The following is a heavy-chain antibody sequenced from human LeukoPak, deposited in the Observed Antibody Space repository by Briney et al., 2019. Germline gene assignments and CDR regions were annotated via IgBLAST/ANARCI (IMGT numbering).Heavy chain of an antibody. Sequence: GGSLRLSCTASGCTFSGSAMHWVRQASGKGLEWVGRIRSKANSYATVYAASVKGRFTISRDDSKNTAYLQMNSLKTEDTAVYYCTSGLSVRRSNNTPVDYWGQGTLVTVSS. CDR3: TSGLSVRRSNNTPVDY. V-gene: IGHV3-73*01. J-gene: IGHJ4*02. CDR1: GCTFSGSA. D-gene: IGHD1-1*01. CDR2: IRSKANSYAT.